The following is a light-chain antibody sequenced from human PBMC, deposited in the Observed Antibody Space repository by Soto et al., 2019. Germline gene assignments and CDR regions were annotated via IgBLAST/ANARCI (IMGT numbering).Light chain of an antibody. V-gene: IGLV2-14*01. CDR1: SSDVGGYNY. CDR2: DVS. CDR3: SSYTSSSTVFV. Sequence: QCVLTQPASVSGSPLQSITISCTGTSSDVGGYNYVSWYQQHPGKAPKLVIYDVSNRPSGVSNRFSGCKSGNTASLTISGLQAEDEADYYCSSYTSSSTVFVFGTGAKVTVL. J-gene: IGLJ1*01.